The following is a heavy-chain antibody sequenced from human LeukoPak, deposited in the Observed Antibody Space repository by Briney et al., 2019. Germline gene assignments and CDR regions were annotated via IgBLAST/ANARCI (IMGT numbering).Heavy chain of an antibody. D-gene: IGHD3-10*01. V-gene: IGHV3-30*03. CDR1: GFTFSSYG. J-gene: IGHJ4*02. CDR3: ARIYGSGSSKSDNFDY. CDR2: ISYDGSNK. Sequence: GRSLRLSCAASGFTFSSYGMHWVRQAPGKGLEWVAVISYDGSNKYYADSVKGRFTISRDNSKNTLYLQMNSLRAEDTAVYYCARIYGSGSSKSDNFDYWGQGTLVTVSS.